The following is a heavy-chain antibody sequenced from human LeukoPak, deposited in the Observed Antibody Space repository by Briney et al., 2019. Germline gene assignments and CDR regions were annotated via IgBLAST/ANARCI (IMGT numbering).Heavy chain of an antibody. CDR2: IYYSGST. CDR1: GGSISSSSYY. V-gene: IGHV4-39*01. D-gene: IGHD3-3*01. Sequence: PSETLSLTCTVSGGSISSSSYYWGWIRQPPGKGLEWIGSIYYSGSTYYNPSLKSRVTISVDTSKNQFSLKLSSVTAADTAVHYCASTYYDFWSGYYNWFDPWGQGTLVTVSS. CDR3: ASTYYDFWSGYYNWFDP. J-gene: IGHJ5*02.